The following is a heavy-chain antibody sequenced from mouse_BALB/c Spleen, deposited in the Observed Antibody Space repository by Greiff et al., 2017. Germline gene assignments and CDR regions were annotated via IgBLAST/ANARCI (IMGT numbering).Heavy chain of an antibody. CDR3: AREQGGEYDYFDD. V-gene: IGHV2-9*02. J-gene: IGHJ2*01. D-gene: IGHD2-13*01. CDR1: GFSLTSYG. CDR2: ILAGGST. Sequence: VQLVESGPGLVAPSQSLSITCTVSGFSLTSYGVHWVRQPPGKGLEWLGVILAGGSTNYNSALMSRLSISKDNSKSQVVLNMNSLQTDDTAMYYCAREQGGEYDYFDDWGQGTTLTVSA.